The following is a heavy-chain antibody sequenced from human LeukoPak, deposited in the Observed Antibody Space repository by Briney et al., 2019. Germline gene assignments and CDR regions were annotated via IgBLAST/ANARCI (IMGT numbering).Heavy chain of an antibody. Sequence: SETLSLTCTVSGGSISSYYWSWIRQPPGKGLEWIGYIYYSGSTNYNPSLKSRVTISVDTSKNQFSLKLNSVTAADTAVYYCAADDYFAFDIWGQGTMVTVSS. J-gene: IGHJ3*02. CDR3: AADDYFAFDI. CDR1: GGSISSYY. D-gene: IGHD2/OR15-2a*01. CDR2: IYYSGST. V-gene: IGHV4-59*08.